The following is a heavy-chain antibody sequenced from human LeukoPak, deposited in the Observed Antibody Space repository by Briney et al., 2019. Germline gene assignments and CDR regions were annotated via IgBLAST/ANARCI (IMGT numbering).Heavy chain of an antibody. CDR1: GGTFSSYA. J-gene: IGHJ6*03. CDR3: ARGYGMVRGQAVYYYYMDV. V-gene: IGHV1-69*13. CDR2: IIPIFGTA. D-gene: IGHD3-10*01. Sequence: SVKVSCKASGGTFSSYAISWVRQAPGQGLEWMGGIIPIFGTANYAQKFQGRVTITADESTSTAYMELSSLRSEDTAVYYCARGYGMVRGQAVYYYYMDVWGKGTTVTVSS.